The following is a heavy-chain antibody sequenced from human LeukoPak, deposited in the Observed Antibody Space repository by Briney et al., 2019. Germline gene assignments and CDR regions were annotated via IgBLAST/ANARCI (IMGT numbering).Heavy chain of an antibody. CDR2: INPNSGGT. CDR1: GYTFTGYY. D-gene: IGHD5-18*01. CDR3: ARDQRYGHKNFDY. J-gene: IGHJ4*02. Sequence: GASVKVSCKASGYTFTGYYMHWVRQAPGQGLEWMGWINPNSGGTNYAQKFQGRVTMTRDTSISTAYMELSRLRSDDTAMYYCARDQRYGHKNFDYWGQGTLVTVSS. V-gene: IGHV1-2*02.